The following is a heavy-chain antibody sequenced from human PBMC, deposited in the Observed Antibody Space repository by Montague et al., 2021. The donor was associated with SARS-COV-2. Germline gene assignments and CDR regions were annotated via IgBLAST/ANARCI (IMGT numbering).Heavy chain of an antibody. D-gene: IGHD4-23*01. Sequence: SETLSLTCAVYGGSFSGYYWSWIRQPPGKGLESIGYIYHNGSTKXNPSLKSRVTISVDTSKNQFSLKLSSVSVADTAVYYCARGGGNSADYYNYTMDVWGQGTTVTVFS. CDR1: GGSFSGYY. J-gene: IGHJ6*02. V-gene: IGHV4-59*01. CDR3: ARGGGNSADYYNYTMDV. CDR2: IYHNGST.